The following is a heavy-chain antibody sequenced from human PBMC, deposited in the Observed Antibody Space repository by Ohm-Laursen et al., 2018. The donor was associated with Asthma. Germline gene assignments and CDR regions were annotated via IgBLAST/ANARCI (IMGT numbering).Heavy chain of an antibody. CDR1: GFTFSSYS. CDR3: ARDLDSEVVAAIFDY. D-gene: IGHD2-15*01. Sequence: SLRLSCAASGFTFSSYSMNWVRQAPGKGLEWVSSISSSSSYIYYADSVKGRFTISRDNAKNSLYLQMNSLRAEDTAVYYCARDLDSEVVAAIFDYWGQGTLVTVSS. V-gene: IGHV3-21*01. J-gene: IGHJ4*02. CDR2: ISSSSSYI.